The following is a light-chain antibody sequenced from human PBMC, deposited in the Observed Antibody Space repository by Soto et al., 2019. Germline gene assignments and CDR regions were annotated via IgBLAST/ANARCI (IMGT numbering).Light chain of an antibody. CDR3: QQYNSYSPVT. V-gene: IGKV1-5*03. Sequence: DIQMTQSPSTLSASVGDRVTITCRASQSISSWLAWYQQKPGKAPKLLIYKASSLESGVPSRFTGSGSGTAFTLTISSLQPDDFATYYCQQYNSYSPVTFGGGTKVVIK. CDR1: QSISSW. CDR2: KAS. J-gene: IGKJ4*01.